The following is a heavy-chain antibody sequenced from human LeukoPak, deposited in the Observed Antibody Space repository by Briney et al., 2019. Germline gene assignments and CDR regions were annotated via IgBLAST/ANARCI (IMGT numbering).Heavy chain of an antibody. Sequence: SETLSLTCTVSGGSISSHYWSWIRQPPVKGLEWIGYIYYSGSTNYNPSLKSRVTISVDTSKNQFSLKLSSVTAADTAVYYCARHRWGSTSNYFDYWGQGTLVTVSS. CDR3: ARHRWGSTSNYFDY. D-gene: IGHD2-21*01. J-gene: IGHJ4*02. CDR2: IYYSGST. V-gene: IGHV4-59*08. CDR1: GGSISSHY.